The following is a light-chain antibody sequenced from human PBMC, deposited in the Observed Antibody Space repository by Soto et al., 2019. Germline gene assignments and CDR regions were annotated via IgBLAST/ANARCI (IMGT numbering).Light chain of an antibody. CDR3: CSYAGGFTYV. CDR2: EVD. CDR1: SSDIGSYTL. Sequence: QSVLTQPASVSGSPGQSITISCTGTSSDIGSYTLVSWYQQHPGKAPKVMIYEVDKWPSGVSTRFSGSRSGNTASLTISGLQAEDEADYFCCSYAGGFTYVFGTGNKVTVL. V-gene: IGLV2-23*02. J-gene: IGLJ1*01.